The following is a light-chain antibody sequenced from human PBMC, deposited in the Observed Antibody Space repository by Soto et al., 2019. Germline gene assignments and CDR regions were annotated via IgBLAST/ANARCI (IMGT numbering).Light chain of an antibody. CDR2: DVS. Sequence: QSVLTQPGSVSGSPGQAITISRTGASSDVGGFDHVSWYQQHPGKVPRLLIYDVSSRPSGVSDRFSGSKSGNTASLTMSGLQAEYEADYYCNSFTTTNTYVFGTGTKVTVL. J-gene: IGLJ1*01. V-gene: IGLV2-14*03. CDR1: SSDVGGFDH. CDR3: NSFTTTNTYV.